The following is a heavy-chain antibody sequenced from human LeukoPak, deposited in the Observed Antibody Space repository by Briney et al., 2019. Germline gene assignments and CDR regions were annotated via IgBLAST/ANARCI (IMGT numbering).Heavy chain of an antibody. V-gene: IGHV1-69*06. CDR3: ASGRTDIVVVPATLRNYYFDY. CDR1: GGTFSRND. J-gene: IGHJ4*02. CDR2: IMPLFGTA. D-gene: IGHD2-2*01. Sequence: SVKVSCKASGGTFSRNDISWVRQAPGQGLEWMGGIMPLFGTAKNAQKFQGRVTITADKSTSTAYMELSSLRSEDTAVYYCASGRTDIVVVPATLRNYYFDYWGQGTLVTVSS.